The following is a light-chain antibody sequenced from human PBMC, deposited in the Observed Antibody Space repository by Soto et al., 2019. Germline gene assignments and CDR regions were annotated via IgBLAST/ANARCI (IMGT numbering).Light chain of an antibody. V-gene: IGLV2-14*01. Sequence: QSVLTQPASVSGSPGQSITISCPGNSSAVGGYNYVSWYQQHPGKAPKLMIYDVSNRPSGVSNRFSGSKSGNTASLTISGLQAEDEADYYCSSYTSSSTLVFGTGTKVTVL. CDR3: SSYTSSSTLV. CDR2: DVS. J-gene: IGLJ1*01. CDR1: SSAVGGYNY.